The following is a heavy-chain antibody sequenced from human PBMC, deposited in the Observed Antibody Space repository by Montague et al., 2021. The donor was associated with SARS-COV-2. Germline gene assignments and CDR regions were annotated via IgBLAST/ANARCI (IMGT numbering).Heavy chain of an antibody. V-gene: IGHV4-59*01. D-gene: IGHD1-26*01. CDR1: GGSISSYY. CDR2: IYYSGST. J-gene: IGHJ4*02. CDR3: ARYGSGKYHADYSGSYHLDY. Sequence: SETLSLTCTVSGGSISSYYWSWIRQPPGKGLEWIGYIYYSGSTNYNPSLKSRVTISADTSKNQFSLKLSSVTAADTAVYYCARYGSGKYHADYSGSYHLDYWGQGTLVTVSS.